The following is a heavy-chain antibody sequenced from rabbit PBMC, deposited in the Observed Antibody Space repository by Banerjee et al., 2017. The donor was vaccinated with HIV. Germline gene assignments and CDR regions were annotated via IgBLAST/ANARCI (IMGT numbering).Heavy chain of an antibody. CDR3: ARGSAYAGAGYAL. V-gene: IGHV1S45*01. Sequence: QEQLVESGGGLVQPGASLTLTCTASGFSFSSGYWICWVRQAPGKGLEWIGCIGAGSGTTYYATWAKGRFTISKTSSTTVALQMTSPTAADTATSFCARGSAYAGAGYALWGPGTLVTVS. CDR2: IGAGSGTT. D-gene: IGHD4-2*01. CDR1: GFSFSSGYW. J-gene: IGHJ4*01.